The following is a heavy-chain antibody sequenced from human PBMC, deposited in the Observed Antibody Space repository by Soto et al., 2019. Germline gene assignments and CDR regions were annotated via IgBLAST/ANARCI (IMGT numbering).Heavy chain of an antibody. D-gene: IGHD3-10*01. CDR3: ARGDSSKLGVTNCCGRDV. V-gene: IGHV1-69*12. J-gene: IGHJ6*02. CDR1: GGSLTNYG. Sequence: QVQLVQSGAEVKKPGSSVKVSCKASGGSLTNYGVSWVRQAPGQGLEWMGGIIPVFGTANYAQKFQGRVTIAADESKSTVYMDVRSLRSEDTAVYYCARGDSSKLGVTNCCGRDVWGQWTTVTVSS. CDR2: IIPVFGTA.